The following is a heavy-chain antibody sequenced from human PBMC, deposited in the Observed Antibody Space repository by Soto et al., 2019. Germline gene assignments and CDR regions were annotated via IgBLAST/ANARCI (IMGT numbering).Heavy chain of an antibody. J-gene: IGHJ3*01. CDR1: GFTFSNAW. CDR3: TTWTYPGPA. D-gene: IGHD2-2*01. CDR2: IKSKADGGTT. V-gene: IGHV3-15*07. Sequence: EVQLVESGGGLVKPGGSLTLSCAASGFTFSNAWMNWVRQAPGKGLEWVGRIKSKADGGTTDYVAPVKGRFTISRDDSKNTLFLQISSLKPEDTAVYYCTTWTYPGPAWGQGTMVTVSS.